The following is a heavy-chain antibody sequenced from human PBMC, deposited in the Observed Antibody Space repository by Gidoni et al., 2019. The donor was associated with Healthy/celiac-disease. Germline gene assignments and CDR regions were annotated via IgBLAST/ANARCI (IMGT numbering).Heavy chain of an antibody. CDR3: AREGGIALASGRGMDV. J-gene: IGHJ6*02. Sequence: QVQLVASGGGVVPPGRSLRLSCAPSGFTFRSYGMPWVRPAPGKGREWVAVIWYDGSNKYYADSVKGRFTISRDNSKNTLYLQMNSLRAEDTAVYYCAREGGIALASGRGMDVWGQGTTVTVSS. D-gene: IGHD6-13*01. V-gene: IGHV3-33*01. CDR1: GFTFRSYG. CDR2: IWYDGSNK.